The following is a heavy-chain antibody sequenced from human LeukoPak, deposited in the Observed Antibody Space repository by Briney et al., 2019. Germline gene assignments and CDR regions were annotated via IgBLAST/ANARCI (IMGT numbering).Heavy chain of an antibody. D-gene: IGHD3-22*01. Sequence: SETLSLTCAVYGGSFSGYYWGWIRQPPGKGLEWIGSIYYSGSTYYNPSLKSRVTISVDTSKNQFSLKLTSVTAADTAVYYCARDPPYYYDSSGYHQAPWGQGTLVTVSS. CDR2: IYYSGST. CDR1: GGSFSGYY. CDR3: ARDPPYYYDSSGYHQAP. V-gene: IGHV4-34*01. J-gene: IGHJ5*02.